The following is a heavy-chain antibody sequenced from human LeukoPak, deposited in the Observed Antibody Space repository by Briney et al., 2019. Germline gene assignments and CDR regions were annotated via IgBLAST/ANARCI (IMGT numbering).Heavy chain of an antibody. CDR3: AACPFDWLAHLGYYYMDV. D-gene: IGHD3-9*01. CDR1: GGTFSSYA. V-gene: IGHV1-69*05. CDR2: IIPIFGTA. J-gene: IGHJ6*03. Sequence: SVNVSFNASGGTFSSYAITWVRQAPGQGLEWVGGIIPIFGTANYAQKFQGRVTITTDESTSTAYMELSSMRSEDTAVYYCAACPFDWLAHLGYYYMDVWGKGTTVSAAS.